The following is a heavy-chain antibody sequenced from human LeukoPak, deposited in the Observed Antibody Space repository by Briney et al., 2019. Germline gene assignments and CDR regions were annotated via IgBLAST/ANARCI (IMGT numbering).Heavy chain of an antibody. Sequence: PGGSLRLSCAASGFTFSSYAMSWVRQAPGKGLEWVSSISGSGGSTYYTDSLKGRFTISRDNSKNTLYLQMNSLRAEDTAVYYCAKDGGGYYTWAFDYWGQGTLVTVSS. CDR2: ISGSGGST. CDR1: GFTFSSYA. CDR3: AKDGGGYYTWAFDY. J-gene: IGHJ4*02. V-gene: IGHV3-23*01. D-gene: IGHD3-22*01.